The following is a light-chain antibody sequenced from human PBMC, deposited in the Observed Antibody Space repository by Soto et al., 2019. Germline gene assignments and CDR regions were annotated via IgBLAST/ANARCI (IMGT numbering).Light chain of an antibody. Sequence: QSALTQPRSVSGSLGQSVTISCTGTSSDVGGYNYVSWYQQSPGRAPKLMIYDVSQRPSGVPDRFSGSKSGNTASLTISGLLAEDEADYYCCSYAGSYIYVFGTGTKVTVL. CDR2: DVS. J-gene: IGLJ1*01. CDR1: SSDVGGYNY. CDR3: CSYAGSYIYV. V-gene: IGLV2-11*01.